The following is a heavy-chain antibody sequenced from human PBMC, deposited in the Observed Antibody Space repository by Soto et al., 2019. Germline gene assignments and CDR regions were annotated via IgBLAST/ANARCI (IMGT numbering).Heavy chain of an antibody. J-gene: IGHJ5*02. V-gene: IGHV4-31*03. D-gene: IGHD2-15*01. CDR3: ARAHPLGYCSCGTCAGAWFGP. CDR1: GGSISSGGYY. CDR2: IYYSGST. Sequence: SGTLSLTCTVSGGSISSGGYYWSWIRQHPGKGLEWIGYIYYSGSTYYTPSLKSRVTISVDTSKNQFSLKLSSVTAADTAVYYCARAHPLGYCSCGTCAGAWFGPLGQVTLV.